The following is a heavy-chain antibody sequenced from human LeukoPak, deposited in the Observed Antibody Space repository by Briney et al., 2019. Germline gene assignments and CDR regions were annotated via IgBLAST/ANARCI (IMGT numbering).Heavy chain of an antibody. CDR3: ARLAYSSGWYAAFDY. D-gene: IGHD6-19*01. Sequence: GGSPRLSCAASGFTVSSNYMSWVRHAPGKGLEWVSVIYSGGSTYYADSVKGRFTISRDNSKNTLYLQMNSLRAEDTAVYYCARLAYSSGWYAAFDYWGQGTLVTVSS. CDR2: IYSGGST. J-gene: IGHJ4*02. V-gene: IGHV3-53*01. CDR1: GFTVSSNY.